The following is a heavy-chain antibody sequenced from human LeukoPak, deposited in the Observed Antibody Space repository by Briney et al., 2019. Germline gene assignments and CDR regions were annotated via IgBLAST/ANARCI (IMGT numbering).Heavy chain of an antibody. Sequence: GGSLRLSCAASGFTFGSYAMSWVRQAPGKGLECISGFSGSGGSTYYADSVKGRFTISRDNSKNALYLQMNSLGAEDTAVYYCAKDRGTSLCDAFDIWGQGTMVTVSS. CDR3: AKDRGTSLCDAFDI. CDR2: FSGSGGST. V-gene: IGHV3-23*01. CDR1: GFTFGSYA. D-gene: IGHD6-25*01. J-gene: IGHJ3*02.